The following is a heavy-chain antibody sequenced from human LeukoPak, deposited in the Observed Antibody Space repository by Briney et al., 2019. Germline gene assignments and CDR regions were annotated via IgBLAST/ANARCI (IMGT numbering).Heavy chain of an antibody. Sequence: ASVKVSCKVSGYTLTELSMHWVRQAPGKGLEWMGGSDPEDGETIYAQKFQGRVTMTEDTSTDTAYMELSSLRAEDTAVYYCATEYSSGWYGGFDYWGQGTLVTVSS. CDR2: SDPEDGET. D-gene: IGHD6-19*01. CDR1: GYTLTELS. J-gene: IGHJ4*02. V-gene: IGHV1-24*01. CDR3: ATEYSSGWYGGFDY.